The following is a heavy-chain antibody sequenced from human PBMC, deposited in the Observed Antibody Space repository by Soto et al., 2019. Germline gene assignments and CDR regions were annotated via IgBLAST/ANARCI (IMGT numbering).Heavy chain of an antibody. D-gene: IGHD4-17*01. J-gene: IGHJ4*02. Sequence: QVQLVESGGGLVKPGGSLRLSCATSGFIFSDYYMHWIRQAPGKGLGWISYISGNGRIIQYADSAKGRFTISRDNAQKSLFLQMNSLRAEDTALYFCARDFDADSRTEFDYWGQGTLVTVSS. CDR1: GFIFSDYY. V-gene: IGHV3-11*01. CDR3: ARDFDADSRTEFDY. CDR2: ISGNGRII.